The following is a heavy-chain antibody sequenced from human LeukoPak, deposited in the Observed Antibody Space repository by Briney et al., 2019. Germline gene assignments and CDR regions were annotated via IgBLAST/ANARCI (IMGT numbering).Heavy chain of an antibody. J-gene: IGHJ3*02. CDR1: NDSIKDYY. CDR3: ARYEVGSSWAQAFDM. Sequence: SETLSLTWTVSNDSIKDYYWNWIRQPPGKGLEWIGFISNSGSTNYNPSLKSRVTISIDASKRQFSLKLSSVTAADTAVYYCARYEVGSSWAQAFDMWGQGTMVTVSS. CDR2: ISNSGST. D-gene: IGHD6-13*01. V-gene: IGHV4-59*01.